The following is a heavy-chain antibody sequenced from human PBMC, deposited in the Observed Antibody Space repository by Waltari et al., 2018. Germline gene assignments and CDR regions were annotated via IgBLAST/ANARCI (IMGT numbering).Heavy chain of an antibody. V-gene: IGHV3-23*03. CDR1: GFTFSSYA. CDR2: IYSGGST. D-gene: IGHD4-17*01. CDR3: AKVPYGDYVS. J-gene: IGHJ4*02. Sequence: EVQLLESGGGLVQPGGSLRLSCAASGFTFSSYAMSWVRKAPGKGLDWVSVIYSGGSTYYADAVKGRFTISRDNSKNTLYLQMNSLRAEDTAVYYCAKVPYGDYVSWGQGTLVTVSS.